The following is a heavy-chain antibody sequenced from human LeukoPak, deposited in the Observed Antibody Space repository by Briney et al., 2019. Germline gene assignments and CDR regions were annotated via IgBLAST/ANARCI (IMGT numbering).Heavy chain of an antibody. CDR2: ISYDGSNK. CDR3: ARGDDYGDY. CDR1: GFTFSSYA. Sequence: PGGSLRLSCAASGFTFSSYAMHWVRQAPGKGPEWVAVISYDGSNKYYADSVKGRFTISRDNSKNTLYLQMNSLRAEDTAVYYCARGDDYGDYWGQGTLVTVSS. V-gene: IGHV3-30*04. J-gene: IGHJ4*02.